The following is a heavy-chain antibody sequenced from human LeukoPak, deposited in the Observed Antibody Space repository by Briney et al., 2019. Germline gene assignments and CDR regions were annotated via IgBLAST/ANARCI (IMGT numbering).Heavy chain of an antibody. J-gene: IGHJ4*02. D-gene: IGHD3-9*01. CDR3: AKGGSLRYFDWDY. CDR1: GFTFSNYG. Sequence: GGSLRLSCAASGFTFSNYGMHWVRQAPAKGLEWVAVISYDGSNTFYADSVKGRFTISRDNSKNTLYLQMNSLRAEDTAVYYCAKGGSLRYFDWDYWGQGALVTVSS. CDR2: ISYDGSNT. V-gene: IGHV3-33*05.